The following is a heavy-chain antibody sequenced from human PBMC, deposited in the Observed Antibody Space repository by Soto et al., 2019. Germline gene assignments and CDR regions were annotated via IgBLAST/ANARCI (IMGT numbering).Heavy chain of an antibody. Sequence: PQASVKVSCKASGYTFTSYDINWVRQATGQGLEWMGWMNPNSGNTGYAQKFQGRVTMTRNTSVSTAYVELSSLRSEDTAVYYCARGITIFGVVPGWGQGTLVTVSS. CDR2: MNPNSGNT. CDR3: ARGITIFGVVPG. V-gene: IGHV1-8*01. D-gene: IGHD3-3*01. CDR1: GYTFTSYD. J-gene: IGHJ4*02.